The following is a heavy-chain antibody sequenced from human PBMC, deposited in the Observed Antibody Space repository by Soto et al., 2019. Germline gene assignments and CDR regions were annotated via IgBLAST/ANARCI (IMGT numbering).Heavy chain of an antibody. V-gene: IGHV1-69*01. Sequence: QVQLVQSGAEVKKPGSSVKVSCKASGVPFSSYAISWVRQAPGQGLEWMGGIIPIFGTANYAQKFQGRVTITADESKSTGYMELRSLTSEDTAMYYCTRGSHSPGIAVAGYYYWGQGTLVTVSS. J-gene: IGHJ4*02. CDR3: TRGSHSPGIAVAGYYY. CDR1: GVPFSSYA. CDR2: IIPIFGTA. D-gene: IGHD6-19*01.